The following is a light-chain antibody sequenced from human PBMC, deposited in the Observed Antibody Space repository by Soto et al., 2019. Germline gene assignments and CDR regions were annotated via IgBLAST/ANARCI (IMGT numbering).Light chain of an antibody. CDR3: QTWDTGIQV. CDR2: LNSDGSH. CDR1: SGHNTYA. V-gene: IGLV4-69*01. J-gene: IGLJ2*01. Sequence: QSVLTQSPSASASLGGSVKLTCTLSSGHNTYAIAWHQQQPEKGPRYLMKLNSDGSHTRGDGIPDRFSGSSSGAERSLTISSLQSEDEADYYCQTWDTGIQVFGGGTKLTVL.